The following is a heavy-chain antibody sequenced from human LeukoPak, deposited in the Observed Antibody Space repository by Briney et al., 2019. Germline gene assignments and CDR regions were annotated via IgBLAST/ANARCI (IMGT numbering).Heavy chain of an antibody. D-gene: IGHD3-10*01. Sequence: GASVKVSCKASGYIFTSYYMHWVRQAPGQGLEWMGIINPSGGSTSYAQKFQGRVTMTRDTSTSTVYMELSSLRSEDTAVYYCARGSNPLLWFGESFDYWGQGTLVTVSS. CDR3: ARGSNPLLWFGESFDY. J-gene: IGHJ4*02. V-gene: IGHV1-46*01. CDR1: GYIFTSYY. CDR2: INPSGGST.